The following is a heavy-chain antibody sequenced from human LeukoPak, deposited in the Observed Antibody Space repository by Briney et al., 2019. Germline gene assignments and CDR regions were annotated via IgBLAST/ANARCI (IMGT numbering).Heavy chain of an antibody. D-gene: IGHD1-26*01. CDR2: INPNSGGT. CDR1: GYTFTGYY. Sequence: ASVKVSCKASGYTFTGYYMHWVRQAPGQGLEWMGWINPNSGGTNYAQKFQGRVTMTRDTSISTAYMELSRLRSDDTAVYYCAWVIRSGSPTDAFDIWGQGTMVTVSS. V-gene: IGHV1-2*02. J-gene: IGHJ3*02. CDR3: AWVIRSGSPTDAFDI.